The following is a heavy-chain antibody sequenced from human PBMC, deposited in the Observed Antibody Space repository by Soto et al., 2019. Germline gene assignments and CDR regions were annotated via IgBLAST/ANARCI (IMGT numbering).Heavy chain of an antibody. CDR3: AREPGYCSSTSCALYYLDY. Sequence: QVQLVESGGGVVQPGRSLGLSCAASGFTFSSYAMHWVRQAPGKGLEWVAVISYDGSNKYYADSVKGRFTISRDNSKNTLYLQMNSLRAEDTAVYYCAREPGYCSSTSCALYYLDYWGQGTLVTVSS. J-gene: IGHJ4*02. V-gene: IGHV3-30-3*01. CDR1: GFTFSSYA. D-gene: IGHD2-2*01. CDR2: ISYDGSNK.